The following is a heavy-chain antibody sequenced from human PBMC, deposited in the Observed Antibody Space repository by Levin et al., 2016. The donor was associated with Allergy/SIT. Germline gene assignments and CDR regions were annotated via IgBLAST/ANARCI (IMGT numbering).Heavy chain of an antibody. V-gene: IGHV3-48*02. CDR3: ARDRVSSGWYRYYYGMDV. J-gene: IGHJ6*02. D-gene: IGHD6-19*01. CDR2: ISSSSSTI. Sequence: VRQIPGKGLEWISYISSSSSTIYYADSVKGRFTISRDNAKNSLYLQMNSLRDEDTAVYYCARDRVSSGWYRYYYGMDVWGQGTTVTVSS.